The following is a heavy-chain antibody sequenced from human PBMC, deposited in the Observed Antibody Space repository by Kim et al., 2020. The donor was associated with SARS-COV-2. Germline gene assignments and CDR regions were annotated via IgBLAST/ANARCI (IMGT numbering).Heavy chain of an antibody. CDR2: ISFDASKK. V-gene: IGHV3-30*18. CDR3: AKSYSGSYFGYDY. CDR1: GFTFNTYG. Sequence: GGSLRLSCAASGFTFNTYGMHWVRQAPGKGLEWVAVISFDASKKYFADSVKGRFTISRDNSKNTLYLQMNSLRIEDTAVYYCAKSYSGSYFGYDYWGQGTLVTVSS. J-gene: IGHJ4*02. D-gene: IGHD1-26*01.